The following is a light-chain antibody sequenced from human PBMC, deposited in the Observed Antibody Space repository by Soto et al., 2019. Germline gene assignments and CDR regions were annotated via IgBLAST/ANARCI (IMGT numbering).Light chain of an antibody. CDR2: GAS. J-gene: IGKJ4*01. CDR3: QQYNNWPLT. Sequence: EIVLTQSPGNLSLSPGARAPLSCKASQTINRIYVAWYQQKPGQAPRLLIYGASTRATGIPARFSGSGSGTEFTLTISSLQSEDFAVYYCQQYNNWPLTFGGGTKVDIK. V-gene: IGKV3-15*01. CDR1: QTINRIY.